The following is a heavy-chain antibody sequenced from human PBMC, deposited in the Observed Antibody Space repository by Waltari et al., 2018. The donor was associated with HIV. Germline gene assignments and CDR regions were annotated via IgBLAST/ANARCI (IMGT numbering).Heavy chain of an antibody. CDR2: INHSGST. CDR1: GGSFTDYY. Sequence: QVQLQQWGAGLLKPSETLSLTCAVYGGSFTDYYWTWIRQSPVTALEWIGEINHSGSTNYNPSLRSRVTISIDTSKSQFSLRLASVTAADTAVYYCARHPENTRPPGIALMVPYVGAFDFWGQGTMVTVSS. V-gene: IGHV4-34*01. CDR3: ARHPENTRPPGIALMVPYVGAFDF. J-gene: IGHJ3*01. D-gene: IGHD2-8*01.